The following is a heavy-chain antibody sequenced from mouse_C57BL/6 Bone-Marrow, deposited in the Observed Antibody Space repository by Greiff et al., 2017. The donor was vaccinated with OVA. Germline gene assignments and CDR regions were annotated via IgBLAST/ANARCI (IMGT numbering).Heavy chain of an antibody. J-gene: IGHJ3*01. V-gene: IGHV1-64*01. D-gene: IGHD1-1*01. CDR3: ANYYGSSRGFAY. CDR1: GYTFTSYW. CDR2: IHPNSGST. Sequence: QVHVKQSGAELVKPGASVKLSCKASGYTFTSYWMHWVKQRPGQGLEWIGMIHPNSGSTNYNEKFKSKATLTVDKSSSTAYMQLSSLTSEDSAVYYCANYYGSSRGFAYWGQGTLVTVSA.